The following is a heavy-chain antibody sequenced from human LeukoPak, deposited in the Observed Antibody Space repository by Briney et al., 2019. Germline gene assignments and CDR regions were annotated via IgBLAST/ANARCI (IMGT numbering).Heavy chain of an antibody. Sequence: SETLSLTCTVSGYSISSGYYWGWIRQPPGKGLEWIGSIYHSGSTYYNPSLKSRVTISVDTSKNQFSLKLSSVTAADTAVYYCATALYSSSWYVLGYWGQGTLVTVSS. D-gene: IGHD6-13*01. V-gene: IGHV4-38-2*02. CDR3: ATALYSSSWYVLGY. J-gene: IGHJ4*02. CDR2: IYHSGST. CDR1: GYSISSGYY.